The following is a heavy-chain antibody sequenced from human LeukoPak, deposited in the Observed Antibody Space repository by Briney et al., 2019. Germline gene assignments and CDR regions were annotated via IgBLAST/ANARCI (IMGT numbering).Heavy chain of an antibody. CDR1: GGSISSYH. D-gene: IGHD6-19*01. Sequence: PSETLSLTCTVSGGSISSYHWSWIRQPPGKGLEWIGYIYYSGSTNYNPSLKSRVTISVDTSKNQFSLKLSSVTAADTAVYYCARVPYSSGWYSSFWYFDLWGRGTLVTVSS. CDR3: ARVPYSSGWYSSFWYFDL. CDR2: IYYSGST. J-gene: IGHJ2*01. V-gene: IGHV4-59*01.